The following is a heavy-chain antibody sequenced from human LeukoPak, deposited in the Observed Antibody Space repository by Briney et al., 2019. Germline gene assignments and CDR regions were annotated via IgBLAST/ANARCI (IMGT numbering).Heavy chain of an antibody. CDR2: ISYDGSNK. V-gene: IGHV3-30*04. D-gene: IGHD6-19*01. J-gene: IGHJ1*01. CDR1: RFTVSSYA. Sequence: GRSLRLSCAASRFTVSSYAMHWVRQAPGKGLEWVAVISYDGSNKYYADSVKGRFTISRDNSKNTLYLQMNSLRAEDTAVYYCARDRRQWLVLLYFQHWGQGTLVTVSS. CDR3: ARDRRQWLVLLYFQH.